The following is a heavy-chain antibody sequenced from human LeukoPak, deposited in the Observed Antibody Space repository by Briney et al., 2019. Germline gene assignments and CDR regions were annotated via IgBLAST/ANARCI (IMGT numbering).Heavy chain of an antibody. CDR2: ISGSGPST. V-gene: IGHV3-23*01. Sequence: GGSLGLSCAASGFTLSNAWMSWVRQAPGKGLEWVSSISGSGPSTDYTDAVKGRFIISRDKSKNTLHLQMNSLRAEDTALYYCARLPTFYYDSSGYHYDYWGQGTLVTVSS. J-gene: IGHJ4*02. CDR3: ARLPTFYYDSSGYHYDY. D-gene: IGHD3-22*01. CDR1: GFTLSNAW.